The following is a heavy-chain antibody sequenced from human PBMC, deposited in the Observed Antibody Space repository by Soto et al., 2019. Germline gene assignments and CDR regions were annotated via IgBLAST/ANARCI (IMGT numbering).Heavy chain of an antibody. J-gene: IGHJ5*02. Sequence: PGGSLRLSCAASGFTFSSYSMNWVRQAPGKGLEWVSYISSSSTIYYADSVKGRFTISRDNAKNSLYLQMNSLRAEDTAVYYCAREALLNWFDPWGQGTLVTVSS. CDR2: ISSSSTI. V-gene: IGHV3-48*01. CDR3: AREALLNWFDP. D-gene: IGHD2-15*01. CDR1: GFTFSSYS.